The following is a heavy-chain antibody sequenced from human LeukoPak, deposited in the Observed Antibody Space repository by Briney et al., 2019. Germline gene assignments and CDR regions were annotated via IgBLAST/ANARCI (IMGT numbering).Heavy chain of an antibody. J-gene: IGHJ4*02. CDR2: IYSGGST. CDR3: GVSSSWYYFDY. D-gene: IGHD6-13*01. Sequence: GGSLRLSCAASGFTVSSNYMSWVRQAPGKGLEWVSVIYSGGSTYYADSEKGRFTISRDNSKNTLYLQMNSLRAEDTAVYYCGVSSSWYYFDYWGQGTLVTVSS. V-gene: IGHV3-53*01. CDR1: GFTVSSNY.